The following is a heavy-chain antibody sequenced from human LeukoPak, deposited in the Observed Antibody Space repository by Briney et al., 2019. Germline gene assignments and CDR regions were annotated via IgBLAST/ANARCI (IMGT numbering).Heavy chain of an antibody. V-gene: IGHV5-51*01. D-gene: IGHD2-2*01. CDR2: IFPGDSDT. Sequence: GGSLQISGQGSGSSFTSYWIDWVGQLPGKGLEWMGIIFPGDSDTRYSPSFQGQVTISADKSISTAYLQWSSLKASDTAMYYCALTLGCSSTSCQRGWFDPWGQGTLVTVSS. J-gene: IGHJ5*02. CDR1: GSSFTSYW. CDR3: ALTLGCSSTSCQRGWFDP.